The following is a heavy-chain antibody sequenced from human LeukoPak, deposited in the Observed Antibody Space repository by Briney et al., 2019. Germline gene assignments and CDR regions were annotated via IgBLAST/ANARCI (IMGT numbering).Heavy chain of an antibody. Sequence: GGSLRLSCAASGFTFSSYAMHWVRQAPGKGLEWVAVISYDGSNKYYADSVKGRFTISRDTSKNTLYLQMNSLRAEDTAFYYCAKDYRDDYVWGSYRYPDYWGQGTLVTVSS. J-gene: IGHJ4*02. CDR1: GFTFSSYA. CDR3: AKDYRDDYVWGSYRYPDY. D-gene: IGHD3-16*02. V-gene: IGHV3-30*18. CDR2: ISYDGSNK.